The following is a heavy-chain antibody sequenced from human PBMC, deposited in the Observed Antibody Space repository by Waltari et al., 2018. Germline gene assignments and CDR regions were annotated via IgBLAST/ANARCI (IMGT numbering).Heavy chain of an antibody. D-gene: IGHD1-26*01. CDR2: IYHTGDT. Sequence: QVQLQESGPGLVKSSETLSLTCAVSGHSISSGYYWGWIRQPPGKGLEWIGSIYHTGDTYYNPSLKSRVTISVDTSKNQFSLKMTSVTAADTAVYYCGSGRSPFDYWGQGTLVTVSS. V-gene: IGHV4-38-2*01. CDR3: GSGRSPFDY. J-gene: IGHJ4*02. CDR1: GHSISSGYY.